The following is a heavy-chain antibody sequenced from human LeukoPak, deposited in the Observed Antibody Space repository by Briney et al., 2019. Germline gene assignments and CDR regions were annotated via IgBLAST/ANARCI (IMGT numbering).Heavy chain of an antibody. D-gene: IGHD2-2*02. V-gene: IGHV1-18*01. J-gene: IGHJ3*02. CDR3: ATRNPPRYCSSTSCYTRWDDAFDI. CDR2: ISAYNGNT. Sequence: ASVKVSCKASGYTFTSYGISWVRQAPGQGLEWMGWISAYNGNTNYAQKLQGRVTMTTDTSTSTAYMELRSLRSDDTVVYYCATRNPPRYCSSTSCYTRWDDAFDIWGQGTMVTVSS. CDR1: GYTFTSYG.